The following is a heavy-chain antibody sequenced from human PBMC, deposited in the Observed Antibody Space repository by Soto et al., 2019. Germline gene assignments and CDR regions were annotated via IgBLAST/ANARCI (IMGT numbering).Heavy chain of an antibody. J-gene: IGHJ5*02. CDR1: GFTFSNYA. CDR2: ISSTTGAT. D-gene: IGHD2-21*02. Sequence: EVQLLESGGGLVQPGGSLRLSCAASGFTFSNYAMNWVRQAPGKGLEWVSTISSTTGATYYADSVKGRFTISRDNSKNVPHLEMNTLRADETAVYYRAKRTGLLWMRLPLDRWGQGTLVTVSS. V-gene: IGHV3-23*01. CDR3: AKRTGLLWMRLPLDR.